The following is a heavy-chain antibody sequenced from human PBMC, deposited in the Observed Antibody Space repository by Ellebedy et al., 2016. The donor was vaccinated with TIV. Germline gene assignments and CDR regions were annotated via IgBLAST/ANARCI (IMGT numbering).Heavy chain of an antibody. Sequence: SETLSLXCAVYGGSFSGYYWSWIRQPPGKGLEWIGEINHSGSTNYNPSLKSRVTISVDTSKNQFSLKLSSVTAADTAVYYCARDSLIAARLALHYYYYMDVWGKGTTVTVSS. D-gene: IGHD6-6*01. V-gene: IGHV4-34*01. J-gene: IGHJ6*03. CDR3: ARDSLIAARLALHYYYYMDV. CDR2: INHSGST. CDR1: GGSFSGYY.